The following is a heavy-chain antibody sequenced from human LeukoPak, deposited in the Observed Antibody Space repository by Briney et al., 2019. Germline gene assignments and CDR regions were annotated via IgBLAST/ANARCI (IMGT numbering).Heavy chain of an antibody. D-gene: IGHD3-22*01. Sequence: SETLSLTCAVYGGSFSGYYWTWIRQPPGQGLEWIGEINHSGSTVYDPSLKSRVTISLVTSKSQFSLKLSSVTAADTAVYYCARTPGYYYDSSGYFLGRWFDPWGQGTLVTVSS. J-gene: IGHJ5*02. V-gene: IGHV4-34*01. CDR1: GGSFSGYY. CDR3: ARTPGYYYDSSGYFLGRWFDP. CDR2: INHSGST.